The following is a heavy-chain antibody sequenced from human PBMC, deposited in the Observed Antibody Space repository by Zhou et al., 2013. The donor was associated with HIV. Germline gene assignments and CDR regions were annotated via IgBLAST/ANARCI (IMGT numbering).Heavy chain of an antibody. J-gene: IGHJ4*02. CDR1: GGTFSSYA. CDR3: ARTDFGSGTLLHH. CDR2: MLPQSGDA. V-gene: IGHV1-2*02. D-gene: IGHD3-10*01. Sequence: QVQLVQSGAEVKKPGSSVKVSCKASGGTFSSYAISWVRQAPGQGLEWMGYMLPQSGDATYSEKFQGRVSMTRDTSITTAFMDLSALTSDDTAVYYCARTDFGSGTLLHHWGQGTLVTVSS.